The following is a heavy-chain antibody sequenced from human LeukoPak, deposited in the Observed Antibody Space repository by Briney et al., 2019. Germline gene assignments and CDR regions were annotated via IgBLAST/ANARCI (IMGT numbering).Heavy chain of an antibody. D-gene: IGHD1-26*01. CDR2: ISGIGGNI. Sequence: GGSLRLSCAASGFTFSSYAMSWVRQAPGKGLEWVSGISGIGGNIYYADSVKGRFTISRDNSKNTLYLQVNSLRAEDTAVYYCAKGGKWDVTPFDYWGQGTLVTVSS. J-gene: IGHJ4*02. CDR3: AKGGKWDVTPFDY. V-gene: IGHV3-23*01. CDR1: GFTFSSYA.